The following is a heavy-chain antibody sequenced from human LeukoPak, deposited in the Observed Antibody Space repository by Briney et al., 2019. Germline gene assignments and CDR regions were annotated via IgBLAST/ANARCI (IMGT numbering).Heavy chain of an antibody. V-gene: IGHV3-23*01. D-gene: IGHD3-16*01. CDR1: GFTFDSYA. J-gene: IGHJ1*01. Sequence: GGSLRLSCAASGFTFDSYAMSWVRQAPGKGLEWVSSIDRNGGTRYNADSLEGRVTISRDNSKNTLFLQVNSLRAEDTALYYCAKDYTRTSVGNFHHWGQGTLVTVSS. CDR2: IDRNGGTR. CDR3: AKDYTRTSVGNFHH.